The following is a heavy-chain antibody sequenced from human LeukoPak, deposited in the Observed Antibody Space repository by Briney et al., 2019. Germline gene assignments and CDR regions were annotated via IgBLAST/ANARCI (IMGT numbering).Heavy chain of an antibody. CDR2: INHSEST. Sequence: SETLSLTCAVYGGSFSGYYWSWIRQPPGKGLEWIGDINHSESTNYNPSLKSRVTISVDTSKNQFSLKLSSVTAADTAVYYCARGVEGYCSSTSCYPYYYYYYYMDVWGKGTTVTVSS. CDR3: ARGVEGYCSSTSCYPYYYYYYYMDV. CDR1: GGSFSGYY. V-gene: IGHV4-34*01. D-gene: IGHD2-2*01. J-gene: IGHJ6*03.